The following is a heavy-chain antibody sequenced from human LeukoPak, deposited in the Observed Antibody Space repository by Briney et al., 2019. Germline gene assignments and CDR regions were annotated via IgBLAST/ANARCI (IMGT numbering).Heavy chain of an antibody. CDR2: INPSGGST. CDR3: ARDVQYYDILWGYFDY. CDR1: GYTFTSYY. V-gene: IGHV1-46*01. Sequence: GASVKVSCKASGYTFTSYYMHWVRQAPGQGLEWMGIINPSGGSTSYAQKFQGRVTMTRDTSTSTVYMELSSLRSEDTAVYYCARDVQYYDILWGYFDYWGQGTLVTVSS. D-gene: IGHD3-9*01. J-gene: IGHJ4*02.